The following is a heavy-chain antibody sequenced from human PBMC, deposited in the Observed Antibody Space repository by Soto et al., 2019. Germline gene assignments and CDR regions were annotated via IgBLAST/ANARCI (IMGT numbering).Heavy chain of an antibody. CDR3: ARDLDGSGSYSTDY. CDR1: GYTFSIYG. CDR2: IKDYNGNT. V-gene: IGHV1-18*01. D-gene: IGHD3-10*01. J-gene: IGHJ4*02. Sequence: DSVKVSCKASGYTFSIYGINWVRQAPGQGLEWMGWIKDYNGNTKYAQNLQGRMTMTTDTSTSTAYMELRSLRSDDTAVYYCARDLDGSGSYSTDYWGQGTLVTGSS.